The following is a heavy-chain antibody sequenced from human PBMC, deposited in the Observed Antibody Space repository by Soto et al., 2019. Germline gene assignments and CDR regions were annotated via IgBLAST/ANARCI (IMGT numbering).Heavy chain of an antibody. CDR3: AQSSGPITIFGAGYFDL. J-gene: IGHJ2*01. D-gene: IGHD3-3*01. CDR2: IYCDDDK. CDR1: GFSLSTSGVG. Sequence: QITLKESGPTLVKPTQTLTLTCTFSGFSLSTSGVGVGWIRQPPGKALEWLALIYCDDDKRYSPSLKSRLTIPKDTSKNQVVLTMTNMDHVDTATYDCAQSSGPITIFGAGYFDLWGRGTLVTVSS. V-gene: IGHV2-5*02.